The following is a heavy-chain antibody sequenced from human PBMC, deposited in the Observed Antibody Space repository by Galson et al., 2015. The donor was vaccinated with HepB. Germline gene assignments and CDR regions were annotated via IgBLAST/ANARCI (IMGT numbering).Heavy chain of an antibody. V-gene: IGHV3-7*01. J-gene: IGHJ4*02. CDR3: AREGSAHDSSGYYAAFDY. CDR1: GFTFSSYW. CDR2: IKQDGSEK. D-gene: IGHD3-22*01. Sequence: SLRLSCAASGFTFSSYWMSWVRQAPGKGLEWVANIKQDGSEKYYVDSVKGRFTISRDNAKNSLYLQMNSLRAEDTAVYYCAREGSAHDSSGYYAAFDYWGQGTMVTVSS.